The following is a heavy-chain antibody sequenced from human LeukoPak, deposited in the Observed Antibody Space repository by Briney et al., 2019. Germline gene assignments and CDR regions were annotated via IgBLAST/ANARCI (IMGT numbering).Heavy chain of an antibody. D-gene: IGHD1-26*01. J-gene: IGHJ4*02. Sequence: GGSLRLSCAASGFTFGSYAMHWFRQAPGKGLEWVAFIQYDGSNKYYADSVRGRFTISRDNSKNTLYLQMNSLRAEDTAVYYCAKDPPARREPHSYWGQGTLVTVSS. CDR2: IQYDGSNK. CDR1: GFTFGSYA. CDR3: AKDPPARREPHSY. V-gene: IGHV3-30*04.